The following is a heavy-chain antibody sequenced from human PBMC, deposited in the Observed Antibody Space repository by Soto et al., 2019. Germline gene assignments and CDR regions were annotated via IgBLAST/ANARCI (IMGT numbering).Heavy chain of an antibody. D-gene: IGHD5-18*01. CDR3: ARGIQLWLPFDY. Sequence: SETLSLTCTVSGGSISSYYWSWIRQPPGKGLEWIGYIYYSGSTNYNPSLKSRVTISVDTSKNQFSLKLSSVTAADTAVYYCARGIQLWLPFDYWGQGTLVTVSS. V-gene: IGHV4-59*01. CDR2: IYYSGST. CDR1: GGSISSYY. J-gene: IGHJ4*02.